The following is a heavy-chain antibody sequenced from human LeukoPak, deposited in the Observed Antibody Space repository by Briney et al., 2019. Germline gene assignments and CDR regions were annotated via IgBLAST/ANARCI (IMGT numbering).Heavy chain of an antibody. D-gene: IGHD5-18*01. CDR2: IYYSGST. CDR3: ARAEVDESGQLWFPY. V-gene: IGHV4-59*01. CDR1: GGSISSYY. Sequence: SETLPLTCTVSGGSISSYYWSWIRQPPGKGLEWIGYIYYSGSTNYNPSLKSRVTISVDTSKNQFSLKLSSVTAADTAVYYCARAEVDESGQLWFPYWGQGTLVTVSS. J-gene: IGHJ4*02.